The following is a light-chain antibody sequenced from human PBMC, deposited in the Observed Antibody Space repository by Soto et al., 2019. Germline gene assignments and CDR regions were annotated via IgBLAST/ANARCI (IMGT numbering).Light chain of an antibody. CDR1: RNVRIY. CDR3: QHSYKLPS. CDR2: ATS. V-gene: IGKV1-39*01. Sequence: EIPLTQSPSSLPASVGGRLTLTCRASRNVRIYLNWYQHKPGKGPXXLIHATSNLQIGVPSRFSGIGSGTEFTLTISSMEPEDFGTYYCQHSYKLPSFGQGTRLEIK. J-gene: IGKJ5*01.